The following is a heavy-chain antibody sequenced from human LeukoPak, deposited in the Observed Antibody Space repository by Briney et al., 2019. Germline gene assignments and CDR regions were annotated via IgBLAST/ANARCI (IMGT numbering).Heavy chain of an antibody. D-gene: IGHD2-2*01. J-gene: IGHJ3*02. CDR1: GFTFSSYA. CDR3: ANTVVVPAARVTDAFDI. CDR2: TSGSGGST. V-gene: IGHV3-23*01. Sequence: GGSLRLSCAASGFTFSSYAMSWVRRAPGKGLEWVSATSGSGGSTYYADSVKGRFTISRDNSKNTLYLQMNSLRAEDTAVYYCANTVVVPAARVTDAFDIWGQGTMVTVSS.